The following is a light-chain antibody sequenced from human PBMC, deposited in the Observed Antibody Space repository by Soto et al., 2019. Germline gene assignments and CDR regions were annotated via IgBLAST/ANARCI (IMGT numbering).Light chain of an antibody. CDR2: RAS. V-gene: IGKV3-20*01. J-gene: IGKJ4*01. CDR1: QSVSGDY. CDR3: QQYGSSPGLA. Sequence: EIGLTQSPGTLSLSPGERATLSCRASQSVSGDYSAWYQQKPGQAPRLLIYRASSRATGIPDRFSGSGSGTDFPLTISSLQYEDLAVYYCQQYGSSPGLACGGGTKVEIK.